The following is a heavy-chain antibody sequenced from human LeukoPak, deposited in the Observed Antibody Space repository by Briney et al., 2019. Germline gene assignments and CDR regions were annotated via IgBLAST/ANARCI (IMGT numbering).Heavy chain of an antibody. D-gene: IGHD3-22*01. V-gene: IGHV3-7*01. CDR3: AREGNYYDSSGVL. Sequence: GGSLRLSCAASGFTFSNYAMSWVRQAPGKGLEWVANIKQDGSEKYYVDSVKGRFTISRDNAKNSLYLQMNSLRAEDTAVYYCAREGNYYDSSGVLWGQGTLVTVSS. J-gene: IGHJ4*02. CDR1: GFTFSNYA. CDR2: IKQDGSEK.